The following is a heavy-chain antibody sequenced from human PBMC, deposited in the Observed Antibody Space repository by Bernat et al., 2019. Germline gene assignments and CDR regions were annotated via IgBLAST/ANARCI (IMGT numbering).Heavy chain of an antibody. CDR3: ATSFMITFGGVSMHDAFDI. CDR2: IIPNFGTA. J-gene: IGHJ3*02. CDR1: GGTFSSYA. Sequence: QVQLVQSGAEVKKPGSSVKVSCKASGGTFSSYAISWVRQAPGQGLEWMGGIIPNFGTANYAQKFQGRVTITADESTSTADRELSSLRSEDTAVYYCATSFMITFGGVSMHDAFDIWGQGTMVTVSS. V-gene: IGHV1-69*01. D-gene: IGHD3-16*01.